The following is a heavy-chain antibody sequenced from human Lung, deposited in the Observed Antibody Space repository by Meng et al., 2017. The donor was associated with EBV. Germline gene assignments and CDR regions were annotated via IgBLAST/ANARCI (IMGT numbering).Heavy chain of an antibody. V-gene: IGHV3-11*01. CDR1: GLTFPNYP. CDR2: IGPSGSAK. CDR3: ARAVGPDN. J-gene: IGHJ4*02. Sequence: QEQLGEAGGGLVKPGGSLRTACAAFGLTFPNYPMTWVRQTPGKGMEWVSYIGPSGSAKFYADSVKGRFTISRDDAENSLYLQMNSLRVEDTAIYYCARAVGPDNWGQGTLVTVSS.